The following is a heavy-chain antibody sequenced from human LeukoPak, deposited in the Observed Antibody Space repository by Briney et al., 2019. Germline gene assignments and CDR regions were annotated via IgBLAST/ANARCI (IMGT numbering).Heavy chain of an antibody. CDR2: ISSSSSYI. CDR3: ARAWDTAMVNWFDP. V-gene: IGHV3-21*01. Sequence: GGSLRLSCAASGFTFSSYGMHWVRQAPGKGLEWVSSISSSSSYIYYADSVKGRFTISRDNAKNSLYLQMNSLRAEDTAVYYCARAWDTAMVNWFDPWGQGTLVTVSS. CDR1: GFTFSSYG. J-gene: IGHJ5*02. D-gene: IGHD5-18*01.